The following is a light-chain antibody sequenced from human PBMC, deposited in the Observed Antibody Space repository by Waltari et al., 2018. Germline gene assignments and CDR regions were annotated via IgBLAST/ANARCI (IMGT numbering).Light chain of an antibody. J-gene: IGLJ2*01. CDR3: SSFTSSTTGI. CDR2: DVS. Sequence: SALTQPDSVSGSPGQSITISCSGISSDRGGYNYVPWYQQHPGEAPKIIIYDVSNRPSGVSNRFSGSKSGSSASLTISGLQAEDEADYYCSSFTSSTTGIFGGGTKLTVL. V-gene: IGLV2-14*01. CDR1: SSDRGGYNY.